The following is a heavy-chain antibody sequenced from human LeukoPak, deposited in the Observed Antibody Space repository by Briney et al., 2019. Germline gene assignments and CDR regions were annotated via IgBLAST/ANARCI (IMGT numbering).Heavy chain of an antibody. CDR1: GGSISSSSYY. Sequence: PSETLSLTCTVSGGSISSSSYYWGWIRQPPGKGLEWIGSIYYSGSTYYNPSLKSRVTISVDTSKNQFSLKLSSVTAADTAVYYCASNEGYFDYWGQGTLVTVSS. CDR2: IYYSGST. V-gene: IGHV4-39*01. CDR3: ASNEGYFDY. J-gene: IGHJ4*02. D-gene: IGHD1-1*01.